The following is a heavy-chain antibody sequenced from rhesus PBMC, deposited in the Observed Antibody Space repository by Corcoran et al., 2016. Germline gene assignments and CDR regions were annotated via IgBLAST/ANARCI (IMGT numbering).Heavy chain of an antibody. D-gene: IGHD2-15*01. Sequence: QVQLQESGPGLVKPSETLSLTCAVSGASMSSSYWSWIRQAPGKGLEWIGRIDSSGSTYYNPSLNSRVTLSVDTSTNQFSLKLSSVTAADTAVYYCARGRNRIIFDYWGQGVLVTVSS. CDR3: ARGRNRIIFDY. J-gene: IGHJ4*01. CDR1: GASMSSSY. CDR2: IDSSGST. V-gene: IGHV4S11*01.